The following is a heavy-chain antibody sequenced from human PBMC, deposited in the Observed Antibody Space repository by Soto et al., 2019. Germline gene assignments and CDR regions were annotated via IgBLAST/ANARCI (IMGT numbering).Heavy chain of an antibody. Sequence: GGSLRLSCAASGFTFSSYAMSWVRQAPGKGLEWVSAISGSGGSTYYADSVKGRFTFSRDNSKNTLYLQMNSLRAEDTAVYYCAKGPGYSSSWMVRYYYMDVWGKGTTVTVSS. D-gene: IGHD6-13*01. V-gene: IGHV3-23*01. J-gene: IGHJ6*03. CDR2: ISGSGGST. CDR1: GFTFSSYA. CDR3: AKGPGYSSSWMVRYYYMDV.